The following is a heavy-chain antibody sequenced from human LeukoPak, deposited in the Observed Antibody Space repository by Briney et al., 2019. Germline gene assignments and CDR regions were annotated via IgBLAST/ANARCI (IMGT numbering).Heavy chain of an antibody. CDR1: GYTFTGYY. CDR2: INPNSGGT. D-gene: IGHD3-22*01. J-gene: IGHJ3*01. Sequence: GASVKVSCKASGYTFTGYYMHWVRQAPGQGLEWMGWINPNSGGTNYAQKFQGRVTMTRDTSISTAYMEISSLRSDDTAVYYCARGLNYFGSSDYNDAFDLWGQGTMITVSS. V-gene: IGHV1-2*02. CDR3: ARGLNYFGSSDYNDAFDL.